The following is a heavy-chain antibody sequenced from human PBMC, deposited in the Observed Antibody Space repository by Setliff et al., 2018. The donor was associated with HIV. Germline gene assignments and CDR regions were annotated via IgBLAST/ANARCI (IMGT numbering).Heavy chain of an antibody. D-gene: IGHD5-18*01. J-gene: IGHJ4*02. CDR3: ASIELAAMVPVDY. CDR2: ISSSSYYI. Sequence: GESLKISCAASGFTFSSYTMNWVRQAPGKGLEWVSSISSSSYYIYYADSVKGRFTISRDNAKNSLFLQMNSLRAEDTAVYYCASIELAAMVPVDYWGQGTLVT. CDR1: GFTFSSYT. V-gene: IGHV3-21*01.